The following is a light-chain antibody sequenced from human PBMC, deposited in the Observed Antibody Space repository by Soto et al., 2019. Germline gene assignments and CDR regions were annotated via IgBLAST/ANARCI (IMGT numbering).Light chain of an antibody. CDR2: RNN. J-gene: IGLJ2*01. CDR3: AAWDDSLSVV. Sequence: QSVLTQPPSASGTPGQRATISCSGSSSNIGSNYVYWYQQLPGTAPKLLIYRNNQRPSGVPDRFSGSKSGTSASLAISGLRSEDEADYYCAAWDDSLSVVFGGGTKLTVL. V-gene: IGLV1-47*01. CDR1: SSNIGSNY.